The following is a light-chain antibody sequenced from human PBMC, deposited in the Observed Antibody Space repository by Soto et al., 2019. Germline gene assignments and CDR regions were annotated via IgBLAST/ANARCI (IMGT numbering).Light chain of an antibody. CDR1: QGITNC. CDR3: LKYNSAVTT. Sequence: DTQMTQSPYSLSASVGDRATISCRASQGITNCLAWCQQRPGKVPKLLIYAASTLQSGVPSRFSGSGSGTDFTLNISTLQPEEVATYDCLKYNSAVTTFGGGTKVEIK. J-gene: IGKJ4*01. CDR2: AAS. V-gene: IGKV1-27*01.